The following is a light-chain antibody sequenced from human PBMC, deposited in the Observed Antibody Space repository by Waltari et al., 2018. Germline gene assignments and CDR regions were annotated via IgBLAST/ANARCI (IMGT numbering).Light chain of an antibody. Sequence: EIVMTQSPVTLSVSPGERITISCSASQSVGSNVAWYQLKPGQAPRLIISGVSTRATGVPARFSGSGSGTEFTLTISSLQSEDSAVYFCHQYNNFPPWAFGQGTKVEV. V-gene: IGKV3-15*01. CDR1: QSVGSN. CDR3: HQYNNFPPWA. J-gene: IGKJ1*01. CDR2: GVS.